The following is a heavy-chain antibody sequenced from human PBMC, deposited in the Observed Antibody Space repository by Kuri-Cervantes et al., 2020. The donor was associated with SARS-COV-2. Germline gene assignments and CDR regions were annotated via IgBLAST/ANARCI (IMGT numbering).Heavy chain of an antibody. D-gene: IGHD2-8*02. J-gene: IGHJ4*02. V-gene: IGHV3-21*04. CDR1: GFTFSSYS. CDR3: ARDRRYVVVYAEGWVVDY. CDR2: ISSSSSYI. Sequence: GESLKISCAASGFTFSSYSMNWVRQAPGKGLEWVSSISSSSSYIYYADSVKGRFTISRDNAKNSLYLQMNSLRAEDTAVYYCARDRRYVVVYAEGWVVDYWGQGTLVTVSS.